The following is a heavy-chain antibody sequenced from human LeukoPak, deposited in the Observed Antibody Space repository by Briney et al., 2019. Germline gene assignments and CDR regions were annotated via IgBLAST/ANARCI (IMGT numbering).Heavy chain of an antibody. Sequence: GGSLRLSCAASGFTFSSYAMSWVRQAPGKGLEWVSAISGSGGSTYYADSVKGRFTISRDNSKNTLYLQMNSLRAEDTAVYYCAKGPTSSSWYLYYFDYWGQGTLVAVSS. J-gene: IGHJ4*02. D-gene: IGHD6-13*01. V-gene: IGHV3-23*01. CDR1: GFTFSSYA. CDR3: AKGPTSSSWYLYYFDY. CDR2: ISGSGGST.